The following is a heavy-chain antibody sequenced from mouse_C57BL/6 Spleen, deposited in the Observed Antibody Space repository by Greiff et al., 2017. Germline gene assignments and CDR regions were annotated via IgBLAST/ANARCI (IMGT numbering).Heavy chain of an antibody. Sequence: EVQLVESGPGLVKPSQSLSLTCSVTGYSITSGYYWNWIRQFPGNKLEWMGYISYDGSNNYNPSLKNRISITRDTSKNQFFLKLNSVTTEDTATYYCARDEEGYYDPFAYWGQGTLVTVSA. CDR3: ARDEEGYYDPFAY. J-gene: IGHJ3*01. CDR1: GYSITSGYY. D-gene: IGHD2-4*01. V-gene: IGHV3-6*01. CDR2: ISYDGSN.